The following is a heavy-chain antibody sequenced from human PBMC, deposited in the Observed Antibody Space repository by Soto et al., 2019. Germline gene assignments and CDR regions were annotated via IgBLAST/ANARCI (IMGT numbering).Heavy chain of an antibody. CDR2: ISSSSSTI. V-gene: IGHV3-48*01. CDR1: GFTFSSYS. D-gene: IGHD2-8*01. CDR3: ARDQRSDCTNGVCPMQPDY. J-gene: IGHJ4*02. Sequence: GGSLRLSCAASGFTFSSYSMNWVRQAPGKGLEWVSYISSSSSTIYYADSVKGRFTISRDNAKNSLYLQMNSLRAEDTAVYYCARDQRSDCTNGVCPMQPDYWGQGTLVTVSS.